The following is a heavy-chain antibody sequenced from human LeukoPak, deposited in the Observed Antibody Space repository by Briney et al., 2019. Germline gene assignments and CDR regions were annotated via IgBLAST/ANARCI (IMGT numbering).Heavy chain of an antibody. CDR3: ARDHVINQAPPGF. CDR2: ISGSGGSGGST. CDR1: GFTFRSYA. V-gene: IGHV3-23*01. Sequence: GGSLRLSCAASGFTFRSYAMSWVRQAPGKGLEWVSAISGSGGSGGSTDYADSVKGRFTISRDNSKNTVYLQMNSLRAEDTAVYYCARDHVINQAPPGFWGQGTLVTVSS. J-gene: IGHJ4*02. D-gene: IGHD3-10*01.